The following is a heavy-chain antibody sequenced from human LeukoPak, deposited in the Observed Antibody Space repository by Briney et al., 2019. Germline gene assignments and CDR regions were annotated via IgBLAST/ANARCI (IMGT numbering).Heavy chain of an antibody. D-gene: IGHD3-10*01. V-gene: IGHV1-24*01. CDR2: FDPEDGET. J-gene: IGHJ4*02. Sequence: GASVKVSCTVSGYTLTELSMHWVRQAPGKGHERMGGFDPEDGETIYAQKFQGRVTMTEDTSTDTAYMELSSLRSEDTAVYYCATAAWGSGSYYSFDYWGQGTLVTVSS. CDR3: ATAAWGSGSYYSFDY. CDR1: GYTLTELS.